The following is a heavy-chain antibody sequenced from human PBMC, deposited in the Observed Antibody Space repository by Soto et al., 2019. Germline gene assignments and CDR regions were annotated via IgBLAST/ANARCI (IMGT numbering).Heavy chain of an antibody. V-gene: IGHV1-69*01. CDR1: GGTFNSYV. J-gene: IGHJ6*02. CDR2: IIPMFGTA. Sequence: QVQLVQSGAEVKKPGSSVKVSCETSGGTFNSYVITWVRQAPGQGLEWVGGIIPMFGTANYAQKFQDRVTITADQSPSTAYMELGSLGSGDTAVYYCAGSCSSASCHWGGVYYYYGMDVWGQGTTVTVSS. D-gene: IGHD2-2*01. CDR3: AGSCSSASCHWGGVYYYYGMDV.